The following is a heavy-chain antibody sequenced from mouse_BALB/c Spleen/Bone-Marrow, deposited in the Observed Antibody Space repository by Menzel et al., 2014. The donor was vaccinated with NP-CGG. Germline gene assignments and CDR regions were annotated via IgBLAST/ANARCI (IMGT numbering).Heavy chain of an antibody. CDR2: ISSGGGST. J-gene: IGHJ1*01. V-gene: IGHV5-12-1*01. CDR3: ARQGYGYVDFDV. D-gene: IGHD1-2*01. Sequence: EVKVEESGGGLVKPGVSLKLSCAASGFAFSSYDMSWVRQTPEKRREGVAYISSGGGSTYYPDTVKGRFTISRDNAKNTLYLQMSSLKSEDTAMYYCARQGYGYVDFDVWGAGTTVTVSS. CDR1: GFAFSSYD.